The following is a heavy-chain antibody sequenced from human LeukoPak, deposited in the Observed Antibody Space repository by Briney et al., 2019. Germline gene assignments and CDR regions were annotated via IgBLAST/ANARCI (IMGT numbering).Heavy chain of an antibody. Sequence: GGSLRLSCAASGFTFSTYWMSWVRQAPGKGLEWVANIHQDGNEKYYVDSVKGRFTISRDNAKNSLHLQMSSLRVEDTALYYCVRDQGAPDYWGQGTLLTVSS. J-gene: IGHJ4*02. D-gene: IGHD1-26*01. CDR2: IHQDGNEK. V-gene: IGHV3-7*01. CDR1: GFTFSTYW. CDR3: VRDQGAPDY.